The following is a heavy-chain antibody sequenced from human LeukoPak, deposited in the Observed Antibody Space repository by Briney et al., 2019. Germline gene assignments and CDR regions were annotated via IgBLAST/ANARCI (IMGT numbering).Heavy chain of an antibody. J-gene: IGHJ4*02. CDR3: ARDSNCSGATCYDR. D-gene: IGHD2-15*01. Sequence: KSSETLSLTCTVSGGSINSYYWSWIRQPPGKGLEWIGYIYYSGSTNYNPSLKSRVTISIDTSKTQFSLRLSSVTAADTAVYYCARDSNCSGATCYDRWGQGTLVTVSS. CDR2: IYYSGST. V-gene: IGHV4-59*01. CDR1: GGSINSYY.